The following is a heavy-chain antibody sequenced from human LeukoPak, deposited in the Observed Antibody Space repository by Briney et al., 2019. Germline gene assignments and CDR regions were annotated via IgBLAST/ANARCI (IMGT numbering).Heavy chain of an antibody. CDR3: TREFIGYGSGSYSL. CDR1: GFTFGDYA. Sequence: PGGSLRLSCTASGFTFGDYAMSWVRQAPGKGLEWVGFIRSKAYGGTTEYAASVKGRFTISRDDSKSIAYLQMNSLKTEDTAVYYCTREFIGYGSGSYSLWGQGTLVTVSS. D-gene: IGHD3-10*01. V-gene: IGHV3-49*04. J-gene: IGHJ4*02. CDR2: IRSKAYGGTT.